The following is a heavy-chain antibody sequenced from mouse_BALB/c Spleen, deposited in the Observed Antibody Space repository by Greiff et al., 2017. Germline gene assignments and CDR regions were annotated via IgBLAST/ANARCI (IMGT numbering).Heavy chain of an antibody. CDR2: ISSGSSTI. Sequence: EVQLVESGGGLVQPGGSRKLSCAASGFTFSSFGMHWVRQAPEKGLEWVAYISSGSSTIYYADTVKGRFTISRDNPKNTLFLQMTSLRSEDTAMYYCARSYGSSGGVYAMDYWGQGTSVTVSS. CDR1: GFTFSSFG. J-gene: IGHJ4*01. D-gene: IGHD1-1*01. V-gene: IGHV5-17*02. CDR3: ARSYGSSGGVYAMDY.